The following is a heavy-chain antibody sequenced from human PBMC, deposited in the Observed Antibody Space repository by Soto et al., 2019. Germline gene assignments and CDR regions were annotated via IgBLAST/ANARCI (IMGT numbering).Heavy chain of an antibody. CDR1: GYTFTAYH. D-gene: IGHD3-10*02. CDR3: ARNMDYYYGRGSGNGYGV. CDR2: INPKFGYA. V-gene: IGHV1-2*02. Sequence: QVRLVQSGAEVKEPGDSVRVSCEASGYTFTAYHIHWVRQAPGQGLEWMGWINPKFGYAGYAQDFKGRVSITSDMSISTVYMELSRLTSDDTAIYYCARNMDYYYGRGSGNGYGVWGQGTTVTVSS. J-gene: IGHJ6*02.